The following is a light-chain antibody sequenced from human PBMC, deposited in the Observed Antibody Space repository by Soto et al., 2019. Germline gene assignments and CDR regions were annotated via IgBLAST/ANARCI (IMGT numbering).Light chain of an antibody. Sequence: DIQMTQSPSTLSASVGDSVTITCRASQSITNWLAWYQQKPGKAPKLLIYAASTLQSGVPSRFSGSGSGTDFTPTISCLQSEDFATYYCQQYYSYPRTFGQGTKVDIK. CDR3: QQYYSYPRT. V-gene: IGKV1-5*01. CDR1: QSITNW. CDR2: AAS. J-gene: IGKJ1*01.